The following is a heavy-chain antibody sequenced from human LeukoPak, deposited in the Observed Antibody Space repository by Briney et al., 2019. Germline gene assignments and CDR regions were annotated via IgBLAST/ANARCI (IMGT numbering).Heavy chain of an antibody. Sequence: SETLSLTCTVSGGSISSYYWSWIRQPPGKGLEWIGYIYYSGSTHYNPSLKSRVTISVDTSKNQFSLKLSSVTAADTAVYYCARASPYSSGWLFDYWGQGTLVTVSS. CDR1: GGSISSYY. D-gene: IGHD6-19*01. CDR2: IYYSGST. CDR3: ARASPYSSGWLFDY. J-gene: IGHJ4*02. V-gene: IGHV4-59*01.